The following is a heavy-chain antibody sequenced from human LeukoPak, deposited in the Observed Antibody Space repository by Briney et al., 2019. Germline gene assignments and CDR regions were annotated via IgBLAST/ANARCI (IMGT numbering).Heavy chain of an antibody. CDR1: GFTISYYS. V-gene: IGHV3-21*01. CDR2: ISSSSSYI. J-gene: IGHJ4*02. CDR3: ARDYCSSTSCYQDY. D-gene: IGHD2-2*01. Sequence: KSGGSLRLSCAASGFTISYYSMNWVRQAPGKGLEWVSSISSSSSYIYYADSVKGRFTISRDNAKNSLYLQMNSLRAEDTAVYYCARDYCSSTSCYQDYWGQGTLVTVSS.